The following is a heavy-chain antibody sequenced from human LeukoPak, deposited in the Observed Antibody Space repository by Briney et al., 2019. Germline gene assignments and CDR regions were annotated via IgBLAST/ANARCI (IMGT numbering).Heavy chain of an antibody. J-gene: IGHJ4*02. D-gene: IGHD5-18*01. CDR2: IKQDGREK. Sequence: GGSLRLSCAASGFSFSRAWMSWVRQAPGKGLEWVANIKQDGREKYYVDSVKGRFTISRDNAKNSLYLQMNSLRAEDTAVYYCARFRTAMQLWKGYYFDYWGQGTLVTVSS. CDR3: ARFRTAMQLWKGYYFDY. V-gene: IGHV3-7*01. CDR1: GFSFSRAW.